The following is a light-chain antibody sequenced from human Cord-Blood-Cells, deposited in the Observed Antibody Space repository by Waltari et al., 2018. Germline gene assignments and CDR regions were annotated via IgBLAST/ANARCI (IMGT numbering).Light chain of an antibody. CDR1: QSISSY. J-gene: IGKJ1*01. CDR3: QQSYSTPRT. Sequence: DIQMTQSPSSLSASVGDRVTITCRVSQSISSYLNWYQQKPGKAPQLLIYAASSLQSGVPSRFSGSGSGTDFTLTISSLQPEDFATYYCQQSYSTPRTFGQGTKVEIK. CDR2: AAS. V-gene: IGKV1-39*01.